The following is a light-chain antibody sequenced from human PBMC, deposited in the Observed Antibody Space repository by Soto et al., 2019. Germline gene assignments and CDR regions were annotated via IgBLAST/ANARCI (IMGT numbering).Light chain of an antibody. CDR2: DAS. CDR1: QSVSSF. Sequence: EIVLTQSPATLSLSPGERATLSCRASQSVSSFLAWYQQKPGQAPRLLIYDASNRATGIPARFSGSGSGTDFTLNISGLEPEDFAVYYCQHRAKWPLTFGGGTKVEIK. CDR3: QHRAKWPLT. V-gene: IGKV3-11*01. J-gene: IGKJ4*01.